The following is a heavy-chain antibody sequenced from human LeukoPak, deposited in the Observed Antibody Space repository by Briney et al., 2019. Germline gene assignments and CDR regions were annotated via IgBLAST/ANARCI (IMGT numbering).Heavy chain of an antibody. J-gene: IGHJ6*02. CDR3: ARGFGDSRVHYYYGMDV. V-gene: IGHV3-74*01. Sequence: GGSLRLSCAASGFTLSSYWMHWVRQAPGMGLVWVSRINSDGSLTNYADSVKGRFTISRDNAKNTLYLQMNSLRAEDTAVYFCARGFGDSRVHYYYGMDVWGQGTTVTVSS. CDR1: GFTLSSYW. CDR2: INSDGSLT. D-gene: IGHD4-17*01.